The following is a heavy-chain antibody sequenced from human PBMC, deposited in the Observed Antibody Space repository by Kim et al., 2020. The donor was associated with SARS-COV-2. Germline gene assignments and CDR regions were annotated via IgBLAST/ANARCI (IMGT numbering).Heavy chain of an antibody. Sequence: GGSLRLSCAASGFTVSSNYMSWVRQAPGKGLEWVSVIYSCGSTYYADSVKGRFTISRDNSKNTLYLQMNSLRAEDTAVYYCARDRWGGSCDYNYYYYYGMDVWGQGTTVTVSS. CDR1: GFTVSSNY. CDR3: ARDRWGGSCDYNYYYYYGMDV. J-gene: IGHJ6*02. CDR2: IYSCGST. V-gene: IGHV3-66*03. D-gene: IGHD2-15*01.